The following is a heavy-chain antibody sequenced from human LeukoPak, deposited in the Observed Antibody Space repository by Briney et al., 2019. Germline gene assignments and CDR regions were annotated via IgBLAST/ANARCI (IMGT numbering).Heavy chain of an antibody. V-gene: IGHV4-59*08. Sequence: SETLSLNCTVSGGSISSYYWSWIRQPPGKGLEWIGYIYYSGSTNYNPSLKSRVTISVDTSKNQFSLKLSSVTAADTAVYYCARHGYSGYALVYYWGQGTLVTVSS. D-gene: IGHD5-12*01. J-gene: IGHJ4*02. CDR3: ARHGYSGYALVYY. CDR2: IYYSGST. CDR1: GGSISSYY.